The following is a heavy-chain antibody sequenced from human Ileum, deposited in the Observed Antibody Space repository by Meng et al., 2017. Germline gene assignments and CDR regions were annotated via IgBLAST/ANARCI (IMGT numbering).Heavy chain of an antibody. CDR1: GFTFSTYW. Sequence: GGSLRLSCAASGFTFSTYWMNWVRQAPGKGREWVASIKADGSEKYNVDSVKGRFTNSRDNAKNSLYLQMNTLRAEDTALYYCATYYSTSRGGRMDYWGQGTLVTVSS. V-gene: IGHV3-7*01. J-gene: IGHJ4*02. CDR2: IKADGSEK. D-gene: IGHD2-2*01. CDR3: ATYYSTSRGGRMDY.